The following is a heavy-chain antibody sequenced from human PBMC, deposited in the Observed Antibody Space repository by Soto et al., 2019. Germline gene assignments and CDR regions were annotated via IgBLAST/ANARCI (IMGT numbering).Heavy chain of an antibody. CDR3: ARPNYGSGSYNGAMDV. J-gene: IGHJ6*02. V-gene: IGHV3-30-3*01. CDR1: GFIFSDFP. D-gene: IGHD3-10*01. CDR2: TSYDGGNK. Sequence: QVQLVESGGGVVQPGRSLRLSCAASGFIFSDFPMHWVRQAPGKGLQWVAVTSYDGGNKYYADSVKGRFTISRDNSQNTLYLKMNSLRAEDTAVYYCARPNYGSGSYNGAMDVWGQGTTVTVSS.